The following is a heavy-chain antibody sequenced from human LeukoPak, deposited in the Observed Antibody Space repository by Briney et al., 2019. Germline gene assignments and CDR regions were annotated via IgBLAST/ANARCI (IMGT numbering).Heavy chain of an antibody. Sequence: GRSLRLSCAASGFTFSSYGMHWVRQAPGKGLEWVAVISYDGSNKYYADSVKGRFTISRDNSKNTLYLQMNSLRAEDTAVYYCVKDGYCDSSGYYDHTLGYWGQGTLVTVSS. CDR3: VKDGYCDSSGYYDHTLGY. D-gene: IGHD3-22*01. J-gene: IGHJ4*02. V-gene: IGHV3-30*18. CDR2: ISYDGSNK. CDR1: GFTFSSYG.